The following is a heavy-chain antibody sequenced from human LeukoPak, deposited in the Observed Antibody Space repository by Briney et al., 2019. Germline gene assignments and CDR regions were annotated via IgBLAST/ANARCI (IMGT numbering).Heavy chain of an antibody. CDR2: INHSGST. D-gene: IGHD6-13*01. V-gene: IGHV4-34*01. J-gene: IGHJ4*02. CDR1: GGSFSGYY. Sequence: SETLSLACAVYGGSFSGYYWSWIRLPPGKGLEWIGEINHSGSTNYNPSLKSRVTISVDTSKNQFSLKLSSVTAADTAVYYCARGIRIYSSSFYYFDYWGQGTLVTVSS. CDR3: ARGIRIYSSSFYYFDY.